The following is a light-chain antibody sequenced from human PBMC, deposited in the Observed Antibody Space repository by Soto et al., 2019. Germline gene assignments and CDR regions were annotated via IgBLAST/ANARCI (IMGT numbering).Light chain of an antibody. V-gene: IGKV3-20*01. J-gene: IGKJ1*01. CDR2: GAS. CDR3: QQYGSSRT. Sequence: EIFLTQSPFTLSLTTVEIATLSCRASQSVSSSYLAWYQQKPGQAPRLLIYGASSRATGIPDRFSGSGSGTDFTLTISRLEPEDFAVYYCQQYGSSRTFGQGTKVDIK. CDR1: QSVSSSY.